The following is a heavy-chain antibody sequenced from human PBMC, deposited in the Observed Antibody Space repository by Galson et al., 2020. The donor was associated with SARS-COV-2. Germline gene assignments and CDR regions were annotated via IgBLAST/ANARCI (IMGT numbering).Heavy chain of an antibody. V-gene: IGHV4-34*01. Sequence: SETLSLTCAVYGGSFSGYYWSWIRQSPGKGLEWIGEINDSGSTNYNPSLKSRVTISIDTSKNQFSLRLSSVTAADTAVYYCARGWYSSGWSGYFHHWGQGTLVTVSS. CDR2: INDSGST. CDR1: GGSFSGYY. CDR3: ARGWYSSGWSGYFHH. D-gene: IGHD6-19*01. J-gene: IGHJ1*01.